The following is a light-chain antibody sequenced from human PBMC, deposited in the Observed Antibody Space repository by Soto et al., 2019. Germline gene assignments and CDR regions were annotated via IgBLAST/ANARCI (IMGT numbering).Light chain of an antibody. J-gene: IGKJ1*01. CDR1: QSVSNR. Sequence: EIVMTQSPATLSVSPGERATLSCRASQSVSNRLAWYQQRPGQAPRLLIYRASAWATGIPARFSGSGSGTEFTLTISSLQSEDFAIYYCQQSSDWPRTFGQGTKVEIK. V-gene: IGKV3-15*01. CDR2: RAS. CDR3: QQSSDWPRT.